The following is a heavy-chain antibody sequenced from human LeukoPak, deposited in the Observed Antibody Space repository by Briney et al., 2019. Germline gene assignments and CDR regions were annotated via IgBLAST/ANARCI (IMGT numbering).Heavy chain of an antibody. CDR2: IYYSGST. J-gene: IGHJ4*02. CDR3: ASLLRTGFRFDY. CDR1: GGSISSSSYY. V-gene: IGHV4-39*01. Sequence: DPSETLSLTCTVSGGSISSSSYYWGWIRQPPGKGLEWIGSIYYSGSTYYNPSLKSRVTISVDTSKNQFSLKLSSVTAADTAVYYCASLLRTGFRFDYWGQGTLVTVSS. D-gene: IGHD1-14*01.